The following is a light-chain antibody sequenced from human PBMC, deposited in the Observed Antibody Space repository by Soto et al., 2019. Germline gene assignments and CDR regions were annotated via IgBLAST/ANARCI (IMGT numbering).Light chain of an antibody. V-gene: IGLV2-14*01. CDR1: SSDVGGYNY. J-gene: IGLJ1*01. CDR3: SSYTSSTSYV. Sequence: QSVLTPPAPVSGSPGQSITIPCTGTSSDVGGYNYVSWYQQYPGKAPKLMIYEVSNRPSGVSNRFSGSKSGNTASLTISGLQAEDEADYYCSSYTSSTSYVFGTGTKVTVL. CDR2: EVS.